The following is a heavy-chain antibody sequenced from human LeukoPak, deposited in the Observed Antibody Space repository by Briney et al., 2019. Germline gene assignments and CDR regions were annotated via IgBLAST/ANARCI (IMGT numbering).Heavy chain of an antibody. CDR3: VRHGTQKYVADY. D-gene: IGHD1-1*01. Sequence: SETLSLTCTVSGGSISSYYWSWIRQPPGKGLEWIGYVSYSGSTNYNPSLKSRVAISVDTSKNQFSLKLSSVTAPDTAVYYCVRHGTQKYVADYWGQGTLVAVSS. V-gene: IGHV4-59*08. CDR2: VSYSGST. CDR1: GGSISSYY. J-gene: IGHJ4*02.